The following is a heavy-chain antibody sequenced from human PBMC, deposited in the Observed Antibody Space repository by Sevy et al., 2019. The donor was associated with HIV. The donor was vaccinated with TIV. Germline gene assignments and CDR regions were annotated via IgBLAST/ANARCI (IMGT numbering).Heavy chain of an antibody. CDR3: ARFLKGDYTNYFDS. Sequence: SGPTLVKPAQTLTLTCSFSGFSLNTSGVGVGWIRLPPGKALEWLALIFWDDERRSSPPLKNRLTITKDTSKNQVVLTMTNMDPVDTATYYCARFLKGDYTNYFDSWDQGSLVTVSS. CDR2: IFWDDER. D-gene: IGHD4-4*01. V-gene: IGHV2-5*02. J-gene: IGHJ4*02. CDR1: GFSLNTSGVG.